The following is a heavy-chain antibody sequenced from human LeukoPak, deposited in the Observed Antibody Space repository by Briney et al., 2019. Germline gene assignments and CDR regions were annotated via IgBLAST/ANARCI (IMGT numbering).Heavy chain of an antibody. CDR2: IRSEAYGGTT. CDR1: GFTFGDYA. CDR3: TRDTSGYDFVDFDY. D-gene: IGHD5-12*01. J-gene: IGHJ4*02. V-gene: IGHV3-49*04. Sequence: PGRSLRLSCTASGFTFGDYAMSWVRQAPGKGLEWVGFIRSEAYGGTTEYAASVKGRFTISRDDSKSIAYLQMNSLKTEDTAVYYCTRDTSGYDFVDFDYWGQGTLVTVSS.